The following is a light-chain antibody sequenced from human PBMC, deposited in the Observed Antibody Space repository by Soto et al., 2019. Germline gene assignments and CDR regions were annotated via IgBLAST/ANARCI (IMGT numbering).Light chain of an antibody. CDR2: GNS. J-gene: IGLJ2*01. Sequence: QSVLTQPPSVSGAPGQRVTISCTGSSSNIGAGYDVQWYQQLPGTAPKVLIYGNSNRPSGVPDRFSGSKSGTSASLAITGLQAEDAADYYCQSYDSSLSGVVFGGGTKLTVL. V-gene: IGLV1-40*01. CDR1: SSNIGAGYD. CDR3: QSYDSSLSGVV.